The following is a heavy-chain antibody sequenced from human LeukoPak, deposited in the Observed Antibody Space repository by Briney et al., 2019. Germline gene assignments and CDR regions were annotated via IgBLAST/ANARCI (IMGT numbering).Heavy chain of an antibody. V-gene: IGHV3-23*01. CDR2: IRDSGGGT. CDR1: GFTFSSYS. Sequence: GGSLRLSCAASGFTFSSYSMSWVRQAPGKGLEWVSDIRDSGGGTYYADSVKGRFTISRDNAKNTLYLQMNSLRAEDTAVYYCAKDRRDGYNPDVFDIWSQGTMVTVSS. J-gene: IGHJ3*02. CDR3: AKDRRDGYNPDVFDI. D-gene: IGHD5-24*01.